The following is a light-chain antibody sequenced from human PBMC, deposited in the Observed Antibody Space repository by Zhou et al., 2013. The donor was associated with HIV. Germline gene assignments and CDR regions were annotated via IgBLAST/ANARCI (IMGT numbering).Light chain of an antibody. Sequence: EVVMTQSPATLSVSPGERATLSCRASQSVDKNLAWYQHKPGQAPRLVIFAASTRATGIPARFSGSGSGTDFTLTISGLEPEDVAMYYCQQYVTSPETFGQGTKVEIK. V-gene: IGKV3-15*01. CDR3: QQYVTSPET. CDR2: AAS. CDR1: QSVDKN. J-gene: IGKJ1*01.